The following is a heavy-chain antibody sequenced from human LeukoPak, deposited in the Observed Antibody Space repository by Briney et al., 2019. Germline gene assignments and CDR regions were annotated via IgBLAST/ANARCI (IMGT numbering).Heavy chain of an antibody. D-gene: IGHD1-26*01. CDR2: ISRSSSYI. V-gene: IGHV3-21*05. J-gene: IGHJ6*03. CDR3: ARDPYSGNYGAYYYYMDV. Sequence: GGSLRLSCAASGFTFSSYNMNWVRQAPGKGLEWVSYISRSSSYIYYADSVKGRFTISRDNAKNSLYLQMDSLRVEDTAEYYCARDPYSGNYGAYYYYMDVWGKGTTVTVSS. CDR1: GFTFSSYN.